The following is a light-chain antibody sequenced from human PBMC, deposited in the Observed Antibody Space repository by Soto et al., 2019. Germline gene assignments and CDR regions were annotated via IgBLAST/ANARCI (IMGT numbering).Light chain of an antibody. Sequence: EVVLTQSPATLSLSLGDRATLSCRASQSVRNFLDWYQHIPGQAPRLLIYDASNRATGIPVRFSGSGFGTDFPLTSSSLEHEDFAVYYCQHRSPWWTFGQGTKVEI. CDR3: QHRSPWWT. J-gene: IGKJ1*01. V-gene: IGKV3-11*01. CDR1: QSVRNF. CDR2: DAS.